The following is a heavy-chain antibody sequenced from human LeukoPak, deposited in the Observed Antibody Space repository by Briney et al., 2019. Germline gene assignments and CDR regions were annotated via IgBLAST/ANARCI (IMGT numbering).Heavy chain of an antibody. D-gene: IGHD3-22*01. CDR3: ASRITMIVVANHAFDI. V-gene: IGHV4-38-2*02. CDR1: GYSISSGYY. J-gene: IGHJ3*02. CDR2: IYHSGST. Sequence: SETLSLTCTVSGYSISSGYYWGWIRQPPGKGLEWIGSIYHSGSTYYNPSLKSRVTISVDTSKNQFSLKLSSVTAADTAVYYCASRITMIVVANHAFDIWGQGTVVTVSS.